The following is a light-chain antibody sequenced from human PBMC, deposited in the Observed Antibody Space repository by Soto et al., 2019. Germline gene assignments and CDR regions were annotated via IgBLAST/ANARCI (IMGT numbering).Light chain of an antibody. CDR3: AAWDDSLNGYV. CDR1: SSNIGSYT. J-gene: IGLJ1*01. V-gene: IGLV1-44*01. Sequence: QAVLIQPPSASGTPGQRVTVSCSGGSSNIGSYTVNWYQQLPGAAPKLLIYSNSHRPSGVPDRFSASKSGTSASLAISGLQSEDEAEYYCAAWDDSLNGYVFGPGTKVTVL. CDR2: SNS.